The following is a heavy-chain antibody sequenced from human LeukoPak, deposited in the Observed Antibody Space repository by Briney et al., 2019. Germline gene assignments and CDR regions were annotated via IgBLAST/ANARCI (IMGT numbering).Heavy chain of an antibody. Sequence: SETLSLTCAVYGGSFSGYYWSWIRQPPGKGLEWIGEINHSGSTNYNPSLKSRVTISVDTSKNQFSLKLSSVTAEDTAVYYCARVRCSGGRASGCYYYYGMDVWGQGTTVTVSS. CDR3: ARVRCSGGRASGCYYYYGMDV. CDR2: INHSGST. J-gene: IGHJ6*02. V-gene: IGHV4-34*01. D-gene: IGHD2-15*01. CDR1: GGSFSGYY.